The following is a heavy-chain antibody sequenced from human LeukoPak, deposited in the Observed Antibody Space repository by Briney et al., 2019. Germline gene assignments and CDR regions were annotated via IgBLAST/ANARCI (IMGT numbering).Heavy chain of an antibody. J-gene: IGHJ4*02. CDR2: ISAYNGNT. D-gene: IGHD2-2*01. CDR1: GYTFTSYG. V-gene: IGHV1-18*01. Sequence: GASVKASCKASGYTFTSYGISWVRQAPGQGLEWMGWISAYNGNTNYAQKLQGRVTMTTDTSTSTAYMELRSLRSDDTAVYYCARGAYCSGTSCPFDYWGQGTLVTVSS. CDR3: ARGAYCSGTSCPFDY.